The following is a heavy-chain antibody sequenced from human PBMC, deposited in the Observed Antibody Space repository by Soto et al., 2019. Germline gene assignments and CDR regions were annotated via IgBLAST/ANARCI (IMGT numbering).Heavy chain of an antibody. CDR2: VSYSGRN. V-gene: IGHV4-39*01. CDR3: ARQESYGGFDY. Sequence: QLQLQESGPGLVKPSETLSLTCTVSGGSISTNSHFWSWLRQPPGQGLEWIGNVSYSGRNSYSPSLESRVTISADTSKNQFSLRLTSVTAADTAVYFCARQESYGGFDYWGQGTLVTVSS. CDR1: GGSISTNSHF. D-gene: IGHD2-15*01. J-gene: IGHJ4*02.